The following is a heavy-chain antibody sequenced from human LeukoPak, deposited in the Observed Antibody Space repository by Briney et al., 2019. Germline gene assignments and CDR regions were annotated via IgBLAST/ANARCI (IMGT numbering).Heavy chain of an antibody. V-gene: IGHV1-24*01. CDR2: FDPEDGET. CDR3: ATGHDFWSGYPPAPDY. Sequence: ASGKVSCRVSGYTLTELSMHWVRQAPGKGREWMGGFDPEDGETIYAQKFQGRVTMTEDTSTDTAYMELSRLRSEDTAVYYCATGHDFWSGYPPAPDYWGQGTLVTVSS. D-gene: IGHD3-3*01. CDR1: GYTLTELS. J-gene: IGHJ4*02.